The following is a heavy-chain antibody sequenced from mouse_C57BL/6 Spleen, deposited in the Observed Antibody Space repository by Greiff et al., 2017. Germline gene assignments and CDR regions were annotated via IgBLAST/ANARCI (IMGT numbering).Heavy chain of an antibody. Sequence: EVQLQQSGPELVKPGASVKISCKASGYSFTGYYMHWVKQSPEKSLEWIGEINPSTGGTSYNQKFKGKATLTVDKSSSTAYMQRKSLTSEDSAVYYCARYRQRRLRGVDYWGQGTTLTVSS. J-gene: IGHJ2*01. CDR1: GYSFTGYY. V-gene: IGHV1-43*01. D-gene: IGHD3-2*02. CDR2: INPSTGGT. CDR3: ARYRQRRLRGVDY.